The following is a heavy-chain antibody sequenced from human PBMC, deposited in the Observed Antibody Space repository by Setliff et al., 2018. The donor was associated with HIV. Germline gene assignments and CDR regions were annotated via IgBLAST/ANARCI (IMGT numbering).Heavy chain of an antibody. V-gene: IGHV3-23*01. D-gene: IGHD3-16*01. CDR1: EFTFNYHA. CDR2: ISGSGDST. Sequence: GGSLRLSCAASEFTFNYHAMTWVRQAPGKGLEWVSGISGSGDSTFYAHSVKGRFTISRDNSRDTLYLEMNNLRAEDTALYYCAKDYTPTFWEYNWFDVWGQGTQVTVSS. CDR3: AKDYTPTFWEYNWFDV. J-gene: IGHJ5*02.